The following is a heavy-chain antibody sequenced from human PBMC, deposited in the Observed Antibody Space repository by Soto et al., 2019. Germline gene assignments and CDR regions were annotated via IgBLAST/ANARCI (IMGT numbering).Heavy chain of an antibody. D-gene: IGHD6-13*01. CDR2: INPNSGGT. Sequence: ASVKVSCKASGYTFTGYYMHLLRQAPGQGLEWMGWINPNSGGTNYAQKLQGRVTMTTDTSTSTAYMELRSLRSDDTAVYYCARVREIAAAGTPWGQGTLVTAPQ. CDR1: GYTFTGYY. J-gene: IGHJ5*02. V-gene: IGHV1-2*02. CDR3: ARVREIAAAGTP.